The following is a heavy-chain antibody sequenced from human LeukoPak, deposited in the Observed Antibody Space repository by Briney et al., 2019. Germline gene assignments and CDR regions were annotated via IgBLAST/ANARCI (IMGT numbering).Heavy chain of an antibody. D-gene: IGHD6-13*01. CDR2: INPRDSDT. CDR1: GYSFMNYW. Sequence: GESLKISCKGAGYSFMNYWIGWVRQMPGKGLEGMGIINPRDSDTRNSPSFQGQVTISVDKSISTAYLQWRSLKASDTAMYYCARPAATASHDAFDIWGQGTMVTVSS. CDR3: ARPAATASHDAFDI. V-gene: IGHV5-51*01. J-gene: IGHJ3*02.